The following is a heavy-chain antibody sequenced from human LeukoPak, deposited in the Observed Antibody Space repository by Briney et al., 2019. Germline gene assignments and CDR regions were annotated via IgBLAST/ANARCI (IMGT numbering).Heavy chain of an antibody. D-gene: IGHD3-22*01. CDR1: GYTFTAYY. CDR3: ATDTWGYYDSSNYYRQADY. CDR2: ISPNSGGT. V-gene: IGHV1-2*06. Sequence: ASVKVSCKASGYTFTAYYTHWVRQAPGQGLEWMGRISPNSGGTNYAQKFQGRVTMTRDTSINTAYMDLSRLGSDDTAVYYCATDTWGYYDSSNYYRQADYWGQGTLVTVSS. J-gene: IGHJ4*02.